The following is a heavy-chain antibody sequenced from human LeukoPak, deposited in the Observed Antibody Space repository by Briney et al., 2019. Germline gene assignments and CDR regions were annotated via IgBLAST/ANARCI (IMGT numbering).Heavy chain of an antibody. J-gene: IGHJ4*02. CDR2: ISGSGGST. Sequence: GGSLRLSCAASGFTFSSYAMSWVRQAPGKGLEWVSGISGSGGSTYYADSVKGRFTISRDNSKNTLYLQMNSLRAEDTAVYYCAKDWRGDTMIVVVNLFDYWGQGTLVTVSS. D-gene: IGHD3-22*01. V-gene: IGHV3-23*01. CDR1: GFTFSSYA. CDR3: AKDWRGDTMIVVVNLFDY.